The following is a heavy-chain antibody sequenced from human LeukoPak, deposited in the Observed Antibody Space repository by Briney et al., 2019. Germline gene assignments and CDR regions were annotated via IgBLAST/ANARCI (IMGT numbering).Heavy chain of an antibody. V-gene: IGHV4-34*01. CDR1: GGSFSGYY. D-gene: IGHD3-16*01. CDR3: ARPFSRFDY. J-gene: IGHJ4*02. CDR2: INHSGST. Sequence: SETLSLNCAVYGGSFSGYYWSWIRQPPGKGLEWIGEINHSGSTNYNPSLKSRVTISVDTSKNQFSLKLSSVTAADTAVYYCARPFSRFDYWGQGTLVTVSS.